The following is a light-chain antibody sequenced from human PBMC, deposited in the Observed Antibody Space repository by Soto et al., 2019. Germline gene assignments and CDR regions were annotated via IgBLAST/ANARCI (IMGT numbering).Light chain of an antibody. CDR1: QVIINY. CDR2: DIS. Sequence: DIQLTQSASSLSASVGDRVTITCQASQVIINYLNWYQQKPGKAPKLLIYDISTLEIGVPSRFGGSGSGTHFTFTTTGLQPEDIATYYCQQYENLPYTFGQGTKLEI. J-gene: IGKJ2*01. CDR3: QQYENLPYT. V-gene: IGKV1-33*01.